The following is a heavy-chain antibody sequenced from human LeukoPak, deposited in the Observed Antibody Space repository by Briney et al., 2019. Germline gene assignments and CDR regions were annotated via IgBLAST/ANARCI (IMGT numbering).Heavy chain of an antibody. CDR1: GGTFSSYA. D-gene: IGHD3-16*01. Sequence: GASVKVPCKASGGTFSSYAISWVRQAPGQGLEWMGGIIPIFGTANYAQKFQGRVTITADESTSTAYMELSSLRSEDTAVYYCAIAGTYGRIYYYYMDVWGKGTTVTISS. J-gene: IGHJ6*03. CDR3: AIAGTYGRIYYYYMDV. V-gene: IGHV1-69*13. CDR2: IIPIFGTA.